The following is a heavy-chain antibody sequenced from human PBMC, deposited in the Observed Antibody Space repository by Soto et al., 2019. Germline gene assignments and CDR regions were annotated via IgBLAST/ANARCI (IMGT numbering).Heavy chain of an antibody. CDR1: GFTFDDYA. D-gene: IGHD6-19*01. V-gene: IGHV3-30*18. CDR3: AKVGPLIAMTGYFDY. CDR2: ISYDGSNK. Sequence: PGGSLRLSCAASGFTFDDYAMHWVRQAPGKGLEWGAVISYDGSNKYYADAVKGRFTISRDNSKNTLYLQMNSLRVEDTALYYCAKVGPLIAMTGYFDYWGQGTLVTVSS. J-gene: IGHJ4*02.